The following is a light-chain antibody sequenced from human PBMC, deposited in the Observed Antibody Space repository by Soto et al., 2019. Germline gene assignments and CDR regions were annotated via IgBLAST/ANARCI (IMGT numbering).Light chain of an antibody. J-gene: IGKJ3*01. V-gene: IGKV1-9*01. CDR2: GAS. CDR3: QQVNSYPLT. CDR1: QGISSF. Sequence: DIQMTQSPSSLSASVGDRVTITCRASQGISSFLAWYQQKPGKAPKLLISGASTVERGVPSRFSGSGSGAEFTLTISSLQPEDFATYYCQQVNSYPLTFGPGTKVDIK.